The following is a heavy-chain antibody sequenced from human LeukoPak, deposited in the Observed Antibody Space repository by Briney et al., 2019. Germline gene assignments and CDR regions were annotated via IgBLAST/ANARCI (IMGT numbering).Heavy chain of an antibody. CDR3: ASNPLGYCSSTSCPPMYYFDY. V-gene: IGHV1-18*01. J-gene: IGHJ4*02. Sequence: PVASVKVSCKASGYTFTSYGISWVRQAPGQGLEWMGWISAYNGDTNYAQNLQGRVTMTTDTSTSTAYMELRSLRSDDTAVYYCASNPLGYCSSTSCPPMYYFDYWGQGTLVTVSS. CDR1: GYTFTSYG. D-gene: IGHD2-2*01. CDR2: ISAYNGDT.